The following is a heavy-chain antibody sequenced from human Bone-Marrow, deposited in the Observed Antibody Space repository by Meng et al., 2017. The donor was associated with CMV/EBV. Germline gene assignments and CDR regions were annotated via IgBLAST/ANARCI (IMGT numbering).Heavy chain of an antibody. J-gene: IGHJ4*02. CDR3: TTEEQTYYFDY. V-gene: IGHV3-15*01. Sequence: GESLKISCAASGFTFSNAWMSWVRQAPGKGLEWVGRIKGKTDGGTTDYAAPVKGRFTISRDDSKNTLYLQMNSLKTEDTAVYYCTTEEQTYYFDYWGQGTLVTVSS. D-gene: IGHD1-26*01. CDR1: GFTFSNAW. CDR2: IKGKTDGGTT.